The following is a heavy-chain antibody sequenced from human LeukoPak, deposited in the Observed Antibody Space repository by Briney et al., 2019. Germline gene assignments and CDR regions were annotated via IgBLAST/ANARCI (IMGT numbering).Heavy chain of an antibody. J-gene: IGHJ6*03. CDR2: IWYDGSNK. D-gene: IGHD4-11*01. CDR1: GFTFSSYG. CDR3: ARGTPMTTNYYYYYMDV. Sequence: GGSLRLSCAASGFTFSSYGMHWVRQAPGKGLEWVAVIWYDGSNKYYADSVKGRFTISRDNSKNTLYLQMNSLRAEDTAVYYCARGTPMTTNYYYYYMDVWGKGPRSPSP. V-gene: IGHV3-33*01.